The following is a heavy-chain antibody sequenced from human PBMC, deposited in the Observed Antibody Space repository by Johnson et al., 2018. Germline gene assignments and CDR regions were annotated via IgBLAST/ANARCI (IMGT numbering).Heavy chain of an antibody. J-gene: IGHJ6*03. CDR1: GFTFSSYG. CDR2: ISYDGSNK. V-gene: IGHV3-30*18. D-gene: IGHD2-15*01. Sequence: VQLVESGGGVVQXGRSLRLSCAASGFTFSSYGMHWVRQAPGKGLEWVAVISYDGSNKYYADSVKGRFTISRDNSKNTLYLQMNSLRAEDTAVYYCAKDMVVVAATPKYYMDVWGKGTTVTVSS. CDR3: AKDMVVVAATPKYYMDV.